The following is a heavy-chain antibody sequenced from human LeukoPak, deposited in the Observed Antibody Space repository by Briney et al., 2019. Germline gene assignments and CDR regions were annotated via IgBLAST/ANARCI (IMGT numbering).Heavy chain of an antibody. Sequence: SETLSLTCSVSGGSISSYYWTWLRQPPGKGLEWVGYLDYSGSTNYNPSLKSRVTISVDTSKNQFSLKLSSVTAEDTAVYYCARRHVEYTSWSDPYYFDYWGQGTLVTVSS. J-gene: IGHJ4*02. CDR1: GGSISSYY. CDR3: ARRHVEYTSWSDPYYFDY. V-gene: IGHV4-59*01. D-gene: IGHD2-2*01. CDR2: LDYSGST.